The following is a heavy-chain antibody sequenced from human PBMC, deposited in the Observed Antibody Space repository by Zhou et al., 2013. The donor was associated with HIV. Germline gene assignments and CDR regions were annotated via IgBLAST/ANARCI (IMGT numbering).Heavy chain of an antibody. CDR1: GGSFSGYY. CDR3: ARDSLFGGNGMDV. J-gene: IGHJ6*02. D-gene: IGHD3-10*02. CDR2: INTRWNS. Sequence: QVQLQQWGAGLLKPSETLSLTCAVYGGSFSGYYWSWIRQPPGKGLEWIGYINTRWNSSYNSSLKSRVTISLDTSKNQFSLKLSSVTAADTAVYYCARDSLFGGNGMDVWGQGTTVTVSS. V-gene: IGHV4-34*01.